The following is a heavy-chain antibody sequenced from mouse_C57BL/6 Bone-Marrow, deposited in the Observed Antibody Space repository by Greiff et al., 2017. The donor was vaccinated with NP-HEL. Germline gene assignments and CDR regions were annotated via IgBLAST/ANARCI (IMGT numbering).Heavy chain of an antibody. CDR1: GYSFTDYN. J-gene: IGHJ4*01. CDR3: AIGYDGAYYAMDY. D-gene: IGHD2-3*01. CDR2: INTNYGTN. V-gene: IGHV1-39*01. Sequence: VQLQQSGPELVKPGASVKISCKASGYSFTDYNMNWVKQSNGKSLEWIGVINTNYGTNSYNQKFKGKATLTVDQSSSTAYMQLTRLTSEDSAVYYCAIGYDGAYYAMDYWGQGTSVTVSS.